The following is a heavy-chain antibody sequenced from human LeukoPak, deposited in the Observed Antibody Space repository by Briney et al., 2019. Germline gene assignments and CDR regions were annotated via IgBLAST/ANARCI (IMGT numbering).Heavy chain of an antibody. CDR3: ARDFMYNDNCAGC. CDR1: GFIFSSYW. CDR2: INTDGSST. D-gene: IGHD1-14*01. J-gene: IGHJ4*02. V-gene: IGHV3-74*01. Sequence: PGGSLRLSCAASGFIFSSYWMHWVRHAPGKGLAWVSRINTDGSSTSYADSVKGRFTISRDNAKNTLYLQMNSLRAEGTAVYYCARDFMYNDNCAGCWGQGTLVTVSS.